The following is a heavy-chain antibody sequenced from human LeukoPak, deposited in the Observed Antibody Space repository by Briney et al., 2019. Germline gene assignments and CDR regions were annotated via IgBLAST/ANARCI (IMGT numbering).Heavy chain of an antibody. D-gene: IGHD6-19*01. CDR3: ARAYSSGYRHFDY. Sequence: PSETLSLTCTVSGYSISSGYYWGWIRQPPGKGLEWIGSIYHTGSTYFNPSLKSRVIISVDTSKNQFSLKLSSVTAADTAVYYCARAYSSGYRHFDYWGLGTLVTVSS. CDR2: IYHTGST. CDR1: GYSISSGYY. V-gene: IGHV4-38-2*02. J-gene: IGHJ4*02.